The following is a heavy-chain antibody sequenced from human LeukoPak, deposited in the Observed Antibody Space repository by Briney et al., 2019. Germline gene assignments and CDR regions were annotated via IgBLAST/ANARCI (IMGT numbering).Heavy chain of an antibody. CDR2: IDYSGST. CDR3: ARDSGDWFDP. CDR1: GGSITSGGYY. V-gene: IGHV4-31*03. J-gene: IGHJ5*02. Sequence: SSETLSLTCTDSGGSITSGGYYCSWIRQHPGKGLEWIGYIDYSGSTYYNPSLKSRVTIPVDTSKNQFSLKLTSVTAADTAVYYCARDSGDWFDPWGQGTLVTVST.